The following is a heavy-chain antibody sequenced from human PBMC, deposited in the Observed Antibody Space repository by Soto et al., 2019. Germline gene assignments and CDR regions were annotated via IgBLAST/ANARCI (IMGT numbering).Heavy chain of an antibody. CDR1: GFNVGSFT. CDR2: IPSSGDHT. D-gene: IGHD2-8*01. Sequence: GGSHTLFCTAAGFNVGSFTRIGVGQGPGKGLGWVSVIPSSGDHTSYADSVKARFTFSRDNSKNTLYLQMNSLGAEDTAVYYCAKVLGHSPTNYWGGWGQGTLVTVSS. CDR3: AKVLGHSPTNYWGG. V-gene: IGHV3-23*01. J-gene: IGHJ4*02.